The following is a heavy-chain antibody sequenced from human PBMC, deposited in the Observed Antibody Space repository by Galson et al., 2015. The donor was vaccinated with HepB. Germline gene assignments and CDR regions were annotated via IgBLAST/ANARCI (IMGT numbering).Heavy chain of an antibody. V-gene: IGHV3-23*01. D-gene: IGHD3-22*01. CDR1: GFTFNYHA. J-gene: IGHJ4*02. CDR2: ISGSGGST. Sequence: SLRLSCAASGFTFNYHAMNWVRQAPGEGLEWVASISGSGGSTYYADSVKGRFTVSRDNSLDTVDLQMDSLRVDDTAVFYCAKDYLPYYDRWGSYSDLYYFDYWGQGTLFTVSS. CDR3: AKDYLPYYDRWGSYSDLYYFDY.